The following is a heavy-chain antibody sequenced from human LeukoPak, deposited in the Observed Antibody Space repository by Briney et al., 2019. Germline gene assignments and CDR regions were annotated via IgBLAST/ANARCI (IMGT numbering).Heavy chain of an antibody. CDR3: ARHQRYSGYDYFDY. D-gene: IGHD5-12*01. V-gene: IGHV4-61*02. Sequence: SETLSLTCTVSGNSISSGDNYWSWIRQPAGKGLEWIGRIYTSGSTNYNPSLKSRVTISVDTSKNQFSLKLSSVTAADTAVYYCARHQRYSGYDYFDYWGQGTLVTVSS. CDR2: IYTSGST. CDR1: GNSISSGDNY. J-gene: IGHJ4*02.